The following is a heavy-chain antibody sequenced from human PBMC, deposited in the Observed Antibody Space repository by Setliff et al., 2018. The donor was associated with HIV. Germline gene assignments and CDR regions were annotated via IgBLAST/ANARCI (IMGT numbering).Heavy chain of an antibody. CDR1: GGSFSSYY. Sequence: SETLSLTCAVYGGSFSSYYWSWIRQPPGKGLEWIGEINHSGSTNYNPSLKSRVTMSVDTSKNQFSLKLSAVTAADTAVYYCARHPAGEWLVRYYYYMDVWGKGTTVTVSS. D-gene: IGHD6-19*01. CDR3: ARHPAGEWLVRYYYYMDV. J-gene: IGHJ6*03. CDR2: INHSGST. V-gene: IGHV4-34*01.